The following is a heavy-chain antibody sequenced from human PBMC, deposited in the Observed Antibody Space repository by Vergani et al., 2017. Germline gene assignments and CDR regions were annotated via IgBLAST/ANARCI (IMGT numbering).Heavy chain of an antibody. CDR3: AIDFSSYPHRSYWYFDL. V-gene: IGHV3-23*01. D-gene: IGHD5-12*01. J-gene: IGHJ2*01. Sequence: EVQLLESGGGLVQPGGSLRLSCAASGFTFSSYAMSWVRQAPGKGLEGVSAISGSGGSTYYADSVKGRFTISGDNSKNTLYLQMNSLRAEDTAVYYCAIDFSSYPHRSYWYFDLWGRGTLVTVSS. CDR1: GFTFSSYA. CDR2: ISGSGGST.